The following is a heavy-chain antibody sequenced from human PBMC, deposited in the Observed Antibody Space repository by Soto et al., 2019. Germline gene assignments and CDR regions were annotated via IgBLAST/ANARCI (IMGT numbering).Heavy chain of an antibody. CDR2: IKEDGSEQ. CDR3: ARGRIWSGSFLAFDI. J-gene: IGHJ3*02. D-gene: IGHD3-3*01. CDR1: GFSISHYW. Sequence: GGSLRLSCAASGFSISHYWMSWVRQAPGKGLEWVANIKEDGSEQNYVDSLKGRFTISRDNAKNSLYLQMNSLRAEDTSVYFCARGRIWSGSFLAFDIWGQGTMVTVSS. V-gene: IGHV3-7*02.